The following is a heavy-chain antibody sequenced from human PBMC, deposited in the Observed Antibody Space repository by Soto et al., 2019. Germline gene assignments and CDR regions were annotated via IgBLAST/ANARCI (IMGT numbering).Heavy chain of an antibody. CDR3: ARIDFWSGMDV. D-gene: IGHD3-3*01. Sequence: EVQLVESGGALVKLGGPLRVSCAAPGSTFISFWRYWFRQAPGKGLAWVSRINSDGSSTNYADSVRGRVTISRDNAKNTLYLQMNSLRAEDTAVYYCARIDFWSGMDVWGQGTTVTVSS. CDR2: INSDGSST. J-gene: IGHJ6*02. CDR1: GSTFISFW. V-gene: IGHV3-74*01.